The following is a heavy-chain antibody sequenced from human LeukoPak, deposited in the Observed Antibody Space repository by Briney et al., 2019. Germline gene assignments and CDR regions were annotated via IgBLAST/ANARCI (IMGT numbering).Heavy chain of an antibody. Sequence: SETLSLTCAVSGYSISSGYYWGWIRQPPGKGLEWIGSIYHSGSTYYNPSLKSRVTISVDTSKNQFSLKLSSVTAADTAVYYCARATSWYSGSYADYGRQGTLVTVSS. J-gene: IGHJ4*02. CDR2: IYHSGST. V-gene: IGHV4-38-2*01. CDR3: ARATSWYSGSYADY. CDR1: GYSISSGYY. D-gene: IGHD1-26*01.